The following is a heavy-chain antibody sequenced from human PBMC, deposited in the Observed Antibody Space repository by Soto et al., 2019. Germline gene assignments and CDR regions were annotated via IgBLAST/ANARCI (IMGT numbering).Heavy chain of an antibody. Sequence: SETLSLTCTGSGGSISSSSYYWGWIRQPPGKGLEWIGSIYYSGSTYYNPSLKSRVTISVDTSKNQFSLKLSSVTAADTAVYYCARHSGITGTTLYYYYYYYMDVWGKGTTVTVSS. CDR1: GGSISSSSYY. J-gene: IGHJ6*03. V-gene: IGHV4-39*01. CDR2: IYYSGST. D-gene: IGHD1-7*01. CDR3: ARHSGITGTTLYYYYYYYMDV.